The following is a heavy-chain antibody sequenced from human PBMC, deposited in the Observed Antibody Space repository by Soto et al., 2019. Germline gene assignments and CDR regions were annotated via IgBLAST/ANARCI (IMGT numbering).Heavy chain of an antibody. J-gene: IGHJ4*01. D-gene: IGHD3-16*02. V-gene: IGHV1-24*01. CDR1: GYTLTELS. CDR2: FDPEDGET. Sequence: ASVKVSCKVSGYTLTELSMHWVRQAPGKGLEWMGGFDPEDGETIYAQKFQGRVTMTEDTSTDTAYMELSSLRSEDTAVYYCAVPFMITFGAVIVNTGSFDYWG. CDR3: AVPFMITFGAVIVNTGSFDY.